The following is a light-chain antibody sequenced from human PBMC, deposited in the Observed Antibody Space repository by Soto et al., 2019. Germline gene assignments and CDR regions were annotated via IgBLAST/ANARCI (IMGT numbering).Light chain of an antibody. Sequence: QSVLTQPPSASGTPGQRVTISCSGSRSNIGTNTINWYKQVPGTAPELLIYSNDLRPSVVPDRFSGSKSGTSASLAISGLQSEDEADYYCEAWDDSRYGAVFGGGTKLTVL. J-gene: IGLJ2*01. V-gene: IGLV1-44*01. CDR2: SND. CDR3: EAWDDSRYGAV. CDR1: RSNIGTNT.